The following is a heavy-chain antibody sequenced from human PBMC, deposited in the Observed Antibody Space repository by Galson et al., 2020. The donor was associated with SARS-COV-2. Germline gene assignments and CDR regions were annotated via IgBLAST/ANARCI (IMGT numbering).Heavy chain of an antibody. CDR3: ARGDSGWYLEWFDP. J-gene: IGHJ5*02. D-gene: IGHD6-19*01. V-gene: IGHV4-39*01. CDR1: GGSISSSSYY. CDR2: IYYSGST. Sequence: SETLSLTCTVSGGSISSSSYYWGWIRQPPGKGLEWIGSIYYSGSTYYNPSLKSRVTISVDTSKNQFSLKLSSVTAADTAVYYCARGDSGWYLEWFDPWGQGTLVTVSS.